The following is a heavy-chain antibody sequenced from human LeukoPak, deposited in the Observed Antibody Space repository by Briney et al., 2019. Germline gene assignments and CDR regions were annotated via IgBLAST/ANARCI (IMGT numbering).Heavy chain of an antibody. Sequence: SETLSLTCTVSGGSISSYYWSWIRQPAGKGLEWIGRIYTSGSTNYNPSLKSRVTMSVGTSKNQFSLKLSSVTAADTAVYYCAAIHSSSWYDYWGQGTLVTVSS. D-gene: IGHD6-13*01. CDR2: IYTSGST. CDR1: GGSISSYY. J-gene: IGHJ4*02. CDR3: AAIHSSSWYDY. V-gene: IGHV4-4*07.